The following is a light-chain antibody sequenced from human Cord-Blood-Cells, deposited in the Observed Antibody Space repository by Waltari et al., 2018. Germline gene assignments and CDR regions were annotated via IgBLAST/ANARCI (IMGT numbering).Light chain of an antibody. CDR3: QQYGSLT. CDR2: GAS. CDR1: QSVSSSY. J-gene: IGKJ4*01. Sequence: EIVLTQSPGTLSLSQGERATLSCRASQSVSSSYLAWYQQKPGQAPRLLIYGASSRATGIPDRFSGSGSGTDFTLTISRLEPEDFAVYYCQQYGSLTFGGGTKVEIK. V-gene: IGKV3-20*01.